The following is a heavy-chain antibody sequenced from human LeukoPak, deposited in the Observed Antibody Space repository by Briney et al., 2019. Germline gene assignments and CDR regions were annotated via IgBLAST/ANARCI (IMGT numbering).Heavy chain of an antibody. V-gene: IGHV1-69*06. Sequence: AASVKVSCKASGGTFSSYAISWVRQAPGQGLEWMGGIIPIFGTANYAQKFQGRVTITADKSTSTAYMELSSLRSEDTAVYYCARGGYDRDYFDYWGQGTLVTVSS. CDR1: GGTFSSYA. D-gene: IGHD5-12*01. CDR2: IIPIFGTA. J-gene: IGHJ4*02. CDR3: ARGGYDRDYFDY.